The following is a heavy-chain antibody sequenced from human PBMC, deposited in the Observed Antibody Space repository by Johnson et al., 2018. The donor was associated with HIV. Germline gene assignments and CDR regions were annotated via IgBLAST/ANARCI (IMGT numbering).Heavy chain of an antibody. Sequence: VQLVESGGGLVQPGGSLRLSCAASEFTFNNYWMHWVRQAPGKGLEWVSRITSDGSSISYVDSVKGRFTISRDNAKNSLYLQMNSLRAEDTALYYCAREGIAVGRGRGAFDIWGQGTMVTVSS. CDR1: EFTFNNYW. J-gene: IGHJ3*02. V-gene: IGHV3-74*01. D-gene: IGHD6-19*01. CDR2: ITSDGSSI. CDR3: AREGIAVGRGRGAFDI.